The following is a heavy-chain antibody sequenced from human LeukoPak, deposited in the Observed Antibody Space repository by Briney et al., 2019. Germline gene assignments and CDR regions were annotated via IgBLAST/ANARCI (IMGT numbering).Heavy chain of an antibody. CDR3: ARGKGFYYYGMDV. J-gene: IGHJ6*02. V-gene: IGHV3-30-3*01. CDR2: ISYDGSNK. Sequence: GGSLRLSRAASGFTFSSCAMHWVRQAPGKGLERVAVISYDGSNKYYADSVKGRFTISRDNSKNTLYLQMNSLRAEDTAVYYCARGKGFYYYGMDVWGQGTTVTVSS. CDR1: GFTFSSCA.